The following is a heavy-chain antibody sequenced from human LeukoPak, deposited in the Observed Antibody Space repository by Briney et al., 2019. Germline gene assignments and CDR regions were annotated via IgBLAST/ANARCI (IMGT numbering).Heavy chain of an antibody. CDR2: ISRSGTET. J-gene: IGHJ6*02. V-gene: IGHV3-23*01. CDR3: ARWATTVTTYAHYYYYGMDV. D-gene: IGHD4-17*01. Sequence: GGSLRLSCAGAGFTFSNYGMSWVRQAPGKGLEWVSVISRSGTETYHADSVRGRFTISRDNAKNTLYLQMNSLRAEDTAVYYCARWATTVTTYAHYYYYGMDVWGQGTTVTVSS. CDR1: GFTFSNYG.